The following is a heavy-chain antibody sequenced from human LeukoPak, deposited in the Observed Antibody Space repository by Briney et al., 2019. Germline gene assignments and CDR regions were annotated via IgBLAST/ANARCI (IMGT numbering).Heavy chain of an antibody. Sequence: GGSLRLSCTASGFTFSNYWMNWVRQAPGKGLEWVANIKQDGSAKYYADSVKGRFTISRDNSKDTLYLQMDSLRAEDTAVYYCAKGDDYGANTRLPKYNWFDPWGQGTLVTVSS. V-gene: IGHV3-7*01. D-gene: IGHD4-23*01. CDR3: AKGDDYGANTRLPKYNWFDP. CDR2: IKQDGSAK. J-gene: IGHJ5*02. CDR1: GFTFSNYW.